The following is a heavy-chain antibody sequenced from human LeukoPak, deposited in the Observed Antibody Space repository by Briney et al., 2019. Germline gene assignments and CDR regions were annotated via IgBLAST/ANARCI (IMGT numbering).Heavy chain of an antibody. CDR2: MNPKTGDT. D-gene: IGHD6-19*01. Sequence: ASVKVSCTASGYTFISYDINWVRQAPGQGLEWMGWMNPKTGDTGYGQKFQGRVNMSADTSISTAYLEVSSLRSQDTAVYYCARRYRSGSFFVWFDPWGQGTQVTVSA. CDR1: GYTFISYD. V-gene: IGHV1-8*01. J-gene: IGHJ5*02. CDR3: ARRYRSGSFFVWFDP.